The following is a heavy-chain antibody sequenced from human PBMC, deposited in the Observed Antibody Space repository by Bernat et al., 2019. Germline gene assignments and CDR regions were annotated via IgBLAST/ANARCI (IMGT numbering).Heavy chain of an antibody. CDR3: ASFYWGPTQFGDIDY. D-gene: IGHD7-27*01. V-gene: IGHV4-39*01. J-gene: IGHJ4*02. Sequence: QLQLQESGPGLVKPSETLSLTCTVSGGSISSRSYYWGWIRQPPGKGLEWVGSIFDTGDTYYNASLKSRVTISADTSNKQFSLKLRVVTAADTAVYYCASFYWGPTQFGDIDYWGQGTLVTVSS. CDR2: IFDTGDT. CDR1: GGSISSRSYY.